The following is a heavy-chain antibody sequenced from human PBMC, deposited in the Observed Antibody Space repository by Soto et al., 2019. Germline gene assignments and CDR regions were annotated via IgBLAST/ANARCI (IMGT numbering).Heavy chain of an antibody. CDR3: ARGGGYYDDAIDF. CDR2: VFYSGST. D-gene: IGHD3-22*01. V-gene: IGHV4-59*01. CDR1: GGSISGDY. Sequence: PSETLSLTCTVSGGSISGDYWSWIRQPPGKGLQWIGYVFYSGSTNYNPSLKSRVTVSIDTSKSQFSLKLSSVTAADTAVYYCARGGGYYDDAIDFWGQGTVVTVSS. J-gene: IGHJ3*01.